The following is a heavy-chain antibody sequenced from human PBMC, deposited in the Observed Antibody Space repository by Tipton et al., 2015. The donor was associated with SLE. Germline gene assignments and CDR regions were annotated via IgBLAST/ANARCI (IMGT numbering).Heavy chain of an antibody. CDR1: GFSFSTYW. CDR3: ARENDDNDY. V-gene: IGHV3-7*01. D-gene: IGHD1-1*01. CDR2: INQDGSVK. Sequence: GSLRLSCAASGFSFSTYWMSWVRQAPGKGLEWAAKINQDGSVKSYVDSVKGRFSISRENARNSLYLQTDSLRAEDTAVYYCARENDDNDYWGQGTLVTVSS. J-gene: IGHJ4*02.